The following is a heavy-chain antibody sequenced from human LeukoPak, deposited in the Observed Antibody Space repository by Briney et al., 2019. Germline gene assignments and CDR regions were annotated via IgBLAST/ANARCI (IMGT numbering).Heavy chain of an antibody. J-gene: IGHJ1*01. Sequence: ASVKVSCKASGGTFSSYAISWVRQAPGQGLEWMGGIIPIFDTVNYAQNFQGRVTITADKSTSTAYMELSSLRSEDTAVYYCAKDDAWGRYKHWGQGTLVTVSS. CDR1: GGTFSSYA. CDR3: AKDDAWGRYKH. CDR2: IIPIFDTV. V-gene: IGHV1-69*06. D-gene: IGHD3-16*01.